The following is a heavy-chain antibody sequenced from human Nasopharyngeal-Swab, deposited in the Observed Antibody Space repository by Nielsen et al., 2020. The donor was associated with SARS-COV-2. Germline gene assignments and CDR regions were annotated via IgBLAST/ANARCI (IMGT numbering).Heavy chain of an antibody. D-gene: IGHD2-15*01. J-gene: IGHJ4*02. CDR2: ITSSGSTI. Sequence: GGSLRLSCAASGFTFSDYYMGWIRQAPGKGLEWISYITSSGSTIFYTDSVKGRLTISRDNAKNSLYLQMNSLRADDTAVYYCAREVVPSIWGQGTLVTVSS. V-gene: IGHV3-11*01. CDR1: GFTFSDYY. CDR3: AREVVPSI.